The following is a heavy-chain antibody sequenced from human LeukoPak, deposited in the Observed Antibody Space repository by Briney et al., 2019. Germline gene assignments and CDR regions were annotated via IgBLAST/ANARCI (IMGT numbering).Heavy chain of an antibody. CDR3: AKDLLAATIDYYFDY. V-gene: IGHV3-23*01. CDR1: GGSISSSSYY. D-gene: IGHD5-12*01. J-gene: IGHJ4*02. CDR2: ISGSGGRT. Sequence: ETLSLTCTVSGGSISSSSYYWGWIRQPPGKGLEWVSVISGSGGRTYYADSVKGRFTISRDNSKNTLYVQMNSLRAEDTAVYYCAKDLLAATIDYYFDYWGQGTLVTVSS.